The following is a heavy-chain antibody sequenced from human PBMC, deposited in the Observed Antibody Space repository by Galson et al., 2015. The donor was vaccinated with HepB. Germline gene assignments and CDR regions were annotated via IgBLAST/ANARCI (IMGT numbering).Heavy chain of an antibody. D-gene: IGHD5-12*01. Sequence: SVKVSCKASGGTFSSYAISWVRQAPGQGLEWMGGIIPIFGTANYAQKFQGRVTITADESTSTAYMELSSLRSDDTAVYYCARVGDIVATTRFYYFDYWGQGTLVTVSS. CDR1: GGTFSSYA. V-gene: IGHV1-69*13. CDR3: ARVGDIVATTRFYYFDY. J-gene: IGHJ4*02. CDR2: IIPIFGTA.